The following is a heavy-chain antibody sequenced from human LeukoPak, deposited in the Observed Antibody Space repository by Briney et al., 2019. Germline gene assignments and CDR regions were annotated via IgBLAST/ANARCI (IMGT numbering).Heavy chain of an antibody. CDR3: ARELVSLGTGYFDL. J-gene: IGHJ2*01. CDR1: GFTFGTYG. D-gene: IGHD7-27*01. V-gene: IGHV3-23*01. Sequence: PGGSLRLSCEASGFTFGTYGMTWARHSPGKGLDWVSGITGSSTWTYYADSVRGRFTISRDNARNTLHLQMNNLTADDTAIYYCARELVSLGTGYFDLWGRGTLVTVSS. CDR2: ITGSSTWT.